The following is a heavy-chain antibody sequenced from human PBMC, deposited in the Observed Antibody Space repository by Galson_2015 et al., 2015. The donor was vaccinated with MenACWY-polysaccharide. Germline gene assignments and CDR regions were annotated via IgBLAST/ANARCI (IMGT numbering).Heavy chain of an antibody. D-gene: IGHD2-2*01. J-gene: IGHJ6*02. Sequence: SLRLSCAASGFTFSSYAIHWVRQAPGKGLDWVAVISYDGSNKYYADSVKGRFTISRDNSKSTLSLQMNSLRAEDTAIYYCARSYCSRTSCNGMDVWGQGTTVTVSS. V-gene: IGHV3-30-3*01. CDR2: ISYDGSNK. CDR3: ARSYCSRTSCNGMDV. CDR1: GFTFSSYA.